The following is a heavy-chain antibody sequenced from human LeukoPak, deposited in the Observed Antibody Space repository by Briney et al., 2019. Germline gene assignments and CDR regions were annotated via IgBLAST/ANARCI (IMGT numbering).Heavy chain of an antibody. CDR3: ARDTPQHLKRFDY. J-gene: IGHJ4*02. Sequence: GASVKVSCKASGSTLNKFGISWVRQAPGQGLEWLGWINTYNGKTKLGEKFQSRVTMTTDTSTSTVYMELTSLRTGGTAVYFCARDTPQHLKRFDYWGPGTLVTVSS. D-gene: IGHD6-13*01. CDR1: GSTLNKFG. CDR2: INTYNGKT. V-gene: IGHV1-18*01.